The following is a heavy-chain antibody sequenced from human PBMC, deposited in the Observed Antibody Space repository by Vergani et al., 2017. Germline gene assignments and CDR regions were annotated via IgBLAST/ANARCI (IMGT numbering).Heavy chain of an antibody. CDR1: GFTFDDYA. D-gene: IGHD3-22*01. Sequence: EVQLVESGGGLVQPGRSLRLSCAASGFTFDDYAMHWVRQAPGKGLEWVSAISGSGGSTYYADSVKGRFTISRDNSKNTLYLQMNSLRAEDTAVYYCAKDRADYYDSSGYDYWGQGTLVTVSS. V-gene: IGHV3-23*04. CDR2: ISGSGGST. J-gene: IGHJ4*02. CDR3: AKDRADYYDSSGYDY.